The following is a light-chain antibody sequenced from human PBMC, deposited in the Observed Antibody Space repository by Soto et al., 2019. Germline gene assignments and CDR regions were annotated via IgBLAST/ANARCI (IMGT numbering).Light chain of an antibody. J-gene: IGKJ4*01. CDR2: KAS. V-gene: IGKV1-5*03. Sequence: DIQMTQSPSTLSASVGDRVTITCRASQSISIWLACYQEKPGKAPNLLIYKASNLQSGVPSRFSGSGSGTEFTLTISSLQPDDFATYYCQQYASYSLTFGGGTKVEI. CDR3: QQYASYSLT. CDR1: QSISIW.